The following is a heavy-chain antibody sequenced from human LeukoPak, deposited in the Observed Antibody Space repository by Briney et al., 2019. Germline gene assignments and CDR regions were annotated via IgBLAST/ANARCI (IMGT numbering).Heavy chain of an antibody. CDR3: ARPSVGHYFDY. V-gene: IGHV1-69*05. Sequence: SVKVSCKASGYTFTSYDINWVRQAPGQGLEWMGRVIPIFGTANYAQKFQGRVTITTDESTSTAYMELSSLRSEDTAVYYCARPSVGHYFDYWGQGTLVTVSS. J-gene: IGHJ4*02. CDR1: GYTFTSYD. CDR2: VIPIFGTA.